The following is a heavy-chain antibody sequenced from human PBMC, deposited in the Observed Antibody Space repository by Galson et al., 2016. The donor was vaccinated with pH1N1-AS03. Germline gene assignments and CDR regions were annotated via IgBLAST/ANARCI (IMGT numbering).Heavy chain of an antibody. D-gene: IGHD2-15*01. Sequence: LRLSCAASGFTFPGCGMHWVRQAPGKGLEWVAFIQYDESYKNYAGSVRGRFTISRDISRSTLFLQMNSLRIDDTAVYFCVKEDGLGGQRDYWGRGTLVTVSS. CDR3: VKEDGLGGQRDY. CDR2: IQYDESYK. V-gene: IGHV3-30*02. CDR1: GFTFPGCG. J-gene: IGHJ4*02.